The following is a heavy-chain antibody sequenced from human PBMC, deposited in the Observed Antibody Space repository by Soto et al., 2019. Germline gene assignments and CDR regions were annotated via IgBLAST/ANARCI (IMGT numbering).Heavy chain of an antibody. Sequence: QVQLVESGGGVVQPGRSLRLSCAASGFTFSAYAMHWVRQAPGKGLEWVAVISFDGRKTYYADSMKGRFTISRDNSKDTLYLQMNSLRAEDTAVYHCTRNQVKADYWGQGTLVTVSS. V-gene: IGHV3-30*04. CDR1: GFTFSAYA. CDR3: TRNQVKADY. J-gene: IGHJ4*02. D-gene: IGHD3-10*01. CDR2: ISFDGRKT.